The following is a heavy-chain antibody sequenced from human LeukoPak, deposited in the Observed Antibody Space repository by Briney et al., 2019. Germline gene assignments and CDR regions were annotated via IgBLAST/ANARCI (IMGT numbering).Heavy chain of an antibody. J-gene: IGHJ6*03. D-gene: IGHD6-6*01. Sequence: PSETLSLTCAVYGGSFSGYYWSWIRQPPGKGLEWIGEINHSGSTNYNPSLKSRVTISVDTSKNQFSLKLGSVTAADTAVYYCARGRGQLGPHYYYYYMDVWDKGTTVTVSS. CDR1: GGSFSGYY. CDR3: ARGRGQLGPHYYYYYMDV. V-gene: IGHV4-34*01. CDR2: INHSGST.